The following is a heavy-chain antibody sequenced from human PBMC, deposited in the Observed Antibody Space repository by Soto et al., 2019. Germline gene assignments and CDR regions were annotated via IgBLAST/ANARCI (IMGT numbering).Heavy chain of an antibody. Sequence: SETLSLTCTVSGGSISSYYWSWIRQPPGKGLEWIGYIYYSGSTNYNPSLKSRVTISVDTFKNQFSLKLSSVTAADTAVYYCARNLYSYGYEYLDYWGQGTLVTVS. CDR1: GGSISSYY. D-gene: IGHD5-18*01. CDR2: IYYSGST. CDR3: ARNLYSYGYEYLDY. J-gene: IGHJ4*02. V-gene: IGHV4-59*08.